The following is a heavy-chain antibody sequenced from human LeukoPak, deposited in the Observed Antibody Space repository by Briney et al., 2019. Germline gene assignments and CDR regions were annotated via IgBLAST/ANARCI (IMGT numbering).Heavy chain of an antibody. CDR1: GFTFSSYW. V-gene: IGHV3-7*01. J-gene: IGHJ4*02. D-gene: IGHD3-3*01. Sequence: GGSLRLSCAGSGFTFSSYWMSWVRQAPGKGLEWVANIKQDGSEKYYVDSVKGRFTISRDNAKNSLYLQMNSLRAEDTAVYYCARLADYDFWSGYKFDYWGQGTLVTVSS. CDR3: ARLADYDFWSGYKFDY. CDR2: IKQDGSEK.